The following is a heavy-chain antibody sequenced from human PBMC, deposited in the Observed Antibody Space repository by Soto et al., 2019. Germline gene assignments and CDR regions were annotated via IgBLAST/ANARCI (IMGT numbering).Heavy chain of an antibody. V-gene: IGHV4-4*02. CDR1: GGSIISSNW. D-gene: IGHD3-22*01. J-gene: IGHJ6*02. CDR3: ASYYYDSSGLYYYYYYGMDV. Sequence: SETLSLTCAVSGGSIISSNWCSWVRQPPGKGLEWIGEIYHSGSTNYNPSLKSRVTISVDKSKNQFSLKLSSVTAADTAVYYCASYYYDSSGLYYYYYYGMDVWGQGTTVTVSS. CDR2: IYHSGST.